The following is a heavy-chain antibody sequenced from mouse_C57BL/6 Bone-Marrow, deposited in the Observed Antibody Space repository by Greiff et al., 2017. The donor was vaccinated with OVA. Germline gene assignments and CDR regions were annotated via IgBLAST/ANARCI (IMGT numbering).Heavy chain of an antibody. V-gene: IGHV5-4*03. D-gene: IGHD3-2*02. CDR3: ARGGLRLQAWFAY. CDR1: GFTFSSYA. CDR2: ISDGGSYT. Sequence: EVNVVESGGGLVKPGGSLKLSCAASGFTFSSYAMSWVRQTPEKRLEWVATISDGGSYTYYPDNVKGRFTISRDNAKNNLYLQMSHLKSEDTAMYYCARGGLRLQAWFAYWGQGTLVTVSA. J-gene: IGHJ3*01.